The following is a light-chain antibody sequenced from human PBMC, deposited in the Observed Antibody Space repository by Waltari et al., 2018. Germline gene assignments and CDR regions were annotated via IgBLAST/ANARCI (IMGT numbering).Light chain of an antibody. CDR1: FLEKNS. CDR3: QSADSSGPSVV. Sequence: SYELTQPSPMSVSPGQTARITCPGNFLEKNSGYWYQQKPGQAPILVIFKDNERPSGIPERFSGSSSGTTVTLTISGVQAEDEADYYCQSADSSGPSVVFGGGTKLT. V-gene: IGLV3-25*03. CDR2: KDN. J-gene: IGLJ2*01.